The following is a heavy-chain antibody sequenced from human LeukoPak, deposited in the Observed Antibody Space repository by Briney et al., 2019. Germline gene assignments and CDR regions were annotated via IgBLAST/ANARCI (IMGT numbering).Heavy chain of an antibody. CDR3: AKQAGATAYFDY. D-gene: IGHD1-26*01. CDR1: GFTFSSYG. V-gene: IGHV3-30*02. CDR2: IRYDGSYE. Sequence: GGSLRLSCAASGFTFSSYGMHWVRQAPGKGLEWMTFIRYDGSYEYYADSVKGRFTISRDNSKNTLYLQMNSLRPEDTAVYYCAKQAGATAYFDYWGQGTLVTVSS. J-gene: IGHJ4*02.